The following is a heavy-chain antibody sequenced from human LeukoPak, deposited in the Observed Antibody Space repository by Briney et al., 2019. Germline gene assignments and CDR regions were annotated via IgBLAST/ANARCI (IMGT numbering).Heavy chain of an antibody. Sequence: SETLSLTCAVCGGSFSSHYWSWLRQPPGKGLEWIGEINHSGSTNYNPSLKSRVTISVDTSKNQFSLKLSSVTAADTAVYYCARAGYSYGYGYYYMDVWGKGTTVTVSS. V-gene: IGHV4-34*01. CDR1: GGSFSSHY. D-gene: IGHD5-18*01. CDR3: ARAGYSYGYGYYYMDV. J-gene: IGHJ6*03. CDR2: INHSGST.